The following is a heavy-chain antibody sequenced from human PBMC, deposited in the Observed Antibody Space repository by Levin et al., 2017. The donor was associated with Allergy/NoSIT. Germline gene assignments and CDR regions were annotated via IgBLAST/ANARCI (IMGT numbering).Heavy chain of an antibody. V-gene: IGHV4-31*03. Sequence: LRLSCTVSGGSISSGGYYWSWIRQHPGKGLEWIGYIYYSGSTYYNPSLKSRVTISVDTSKNQFSLKLSSVTAADTAVYYCARCGIAAAAFGWFDPWGQGTLVTVSS. CDR1: GGSISSGGYY. CDR2: IYYSGST. CDR3: ARCGIAAAAFGWFDP. J-gene: IGHJ5*02. D-gene: IGHD6-13*01.